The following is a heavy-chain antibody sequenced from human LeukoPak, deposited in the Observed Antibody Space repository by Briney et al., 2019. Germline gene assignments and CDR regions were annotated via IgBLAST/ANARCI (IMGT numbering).Heavy chain of an antibody. CDR1: GGSISNYY. CDR2: IYTTGST. V-gene: IGHV4-4*07. J-gene: IGHJ4*02. CDR3: ARYWGPYDNSGAYFDY. D-gene: IGHD3-22*01. Sequence: SETLSLTCTVSGGSISNYYWSWIRQPAGKGLEWIGRIYTTGSTNYNPSLKSRVTISVDTSKNQFSLKLSSVTAADTAMYYCARYWGPYDNSGAYFDYWGQGTLVTVSS.